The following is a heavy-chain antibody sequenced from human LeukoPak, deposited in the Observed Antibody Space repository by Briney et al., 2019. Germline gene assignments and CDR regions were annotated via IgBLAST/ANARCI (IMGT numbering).Heavy chain of an antibody. J-gene: IGHJ4*02. Sequence: GGSLRLSCTASGFSFSTFWMSWVRQAPGKGLEWVANIIQDGSQKYYVDSVKGRFTISRDNAKNSLYLQMNSLRAEDTAVYYCARIGAGSSRDYWGQGTLVTVSS. CDR3: ARIGAGSSRDY. CDR1: GFSFSTFW. CDR2: IIQDGSQK. V-gene: IGHV3-7*04. D-gene: IGHD6-13*01.